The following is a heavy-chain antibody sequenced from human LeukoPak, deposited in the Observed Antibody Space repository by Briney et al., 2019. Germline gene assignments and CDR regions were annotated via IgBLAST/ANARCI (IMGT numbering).Heavy chain of an antibody. Sequence: PSETLSLTCTVSGGSISGSYWSWIRQPPGKGLEWIAYIHNNGESNYNPSLKSRVTISIDTSKNHLSLNLNSVTAADTAVYYCTRGSTGQFDPWGQGTLVTVSS. CDR1: GGSISGSY. J-gene: IGHJ5*02. CDR3: TRGSTGQFDP. CDR2: IHNNGES. D-gene: IGHD2-2*01. V-gene: IGHV4-4*09.